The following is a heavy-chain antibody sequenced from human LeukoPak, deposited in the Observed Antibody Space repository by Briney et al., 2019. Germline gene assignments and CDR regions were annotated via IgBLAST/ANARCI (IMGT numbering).Heavy chain of an antibody. CDR2: MNPNSGNT. CDR3: ATAIRYYYYMDV. V-gene: IGHV1-8*03. J-gene: IGHJ6*03. CDR1: GGTFSSYA. D-gene: IGHD3-3*01. Sequence: ASVKVSCKASGGTFSSYAISWVRQATGQGLGWMGWMNPNSGNTGYAQKFQGRVTITRNTSISTAYMELSSLRSEDTAVYYCATAIRYYYYMDVWGKGTTVTVSS.